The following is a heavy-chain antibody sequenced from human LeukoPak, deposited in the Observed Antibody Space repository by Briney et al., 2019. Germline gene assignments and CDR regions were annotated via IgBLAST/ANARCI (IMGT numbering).Heavy chain of an antibody. CDR3: AREYDFTDHFDY. V-gene: IGHV4-61*02. CDR2: IYTSGST. J-gene: IGHJ4*02. D-gene: IGHD3-3*01. Sequence: PSETLSLTCTVSGGSISSGGYYWSWIRQPAGKGLEWIGRIYTSGSTNYNPSLKSRVSVSVDTSKNQFSLRLSSVTAADTAVYYCAREYDFTDHFDYWGQGTLVTVSS. CDR1: GGSISSGGYY.